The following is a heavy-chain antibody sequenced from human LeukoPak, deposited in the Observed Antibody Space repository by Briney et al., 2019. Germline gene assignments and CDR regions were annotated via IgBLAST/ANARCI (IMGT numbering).Heavy chain of an antibody. V-gene: IGHV4-38-2*01. Sequence: PSEXLSLTCAVSGYSISSGYYWGWIRQPPGKGLEWIGSIYHSGSTYYNPSLKSRVTISVDTSKNQFSLKLSSVTAADTAVYYCASGKYYYDSSGSDYWGQGTLVTVSS. CDR2: IYHSGST. CDR1: GYSISSGYY. CDR3: ASGKYYYDSSGSDY. J-gene: IGHJ4*02. D-gene: IGHD3-22*01.